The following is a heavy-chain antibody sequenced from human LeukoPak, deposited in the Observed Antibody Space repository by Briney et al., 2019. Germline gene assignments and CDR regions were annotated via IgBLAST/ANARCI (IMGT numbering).Heavy chain of an antibody. D-gene: IGHD1-26*01. CDR3: ARVMYSGNYGGAFDI. V-gene: IGHV3-20*04. CDR1: GFTFDDYG. CDR2: INWNGGST. J-gene: IGHJ3*02. Sequence: GGSLRLSCAASGFTFDDYGMSWVRQAPGKGLEWVSGINWNGGSTGYADSVKGRFTISRDNAKNSLYLQMDSLRAEDAAVYYCARVMYSGNYGGAFDIRGQGTMVTVSS.